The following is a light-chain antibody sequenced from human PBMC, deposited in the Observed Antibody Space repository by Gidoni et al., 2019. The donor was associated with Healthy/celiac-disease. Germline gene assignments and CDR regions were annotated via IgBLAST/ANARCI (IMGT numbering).Light chain of an antibody. CDR2: EVS. J-gene: IGLJ2*01. CDR1: SSDVGGYNY. CDR3: SSYTSSSTLV. V-gene: IGLV2-14*01. Sequence: QPASVSGSPGQSITISCTGTSSDVGGYNYVSWYQQHPGKAPKLMIYEVSNRPSGVSNRFSGSKSGNTASLTISGLQAEDEADYYCSSYTSSSTLVFGGGTKLTVL.